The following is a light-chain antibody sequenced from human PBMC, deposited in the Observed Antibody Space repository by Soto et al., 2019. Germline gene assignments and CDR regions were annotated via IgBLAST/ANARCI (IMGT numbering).Light chain of an antibody. Sequence: MTQSPLSLPVTPGEPASISCRSSQSLLHSNGYNYLDWYLQKPGQSPQLLIYLGSNRASGVPERFSGSGSGTDFTLKISRVEAEDVGVYYCMQALQTPKTFGQGTKVEIK. J-gene: IGKJ1*01. CDR3: MQALQTPKT. CDR1: QSLLHSNGYNY. V-gene: IGKV2-28*01. CDR2: LGS.